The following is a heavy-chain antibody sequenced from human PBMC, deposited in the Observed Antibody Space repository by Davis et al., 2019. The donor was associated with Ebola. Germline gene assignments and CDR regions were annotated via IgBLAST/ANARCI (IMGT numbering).Heavy chain of an antibody. CDR1: GYTFTSYY. V-gene: IGHV1-46*01. CDR2: INPSGGST. D-gene: IGHD2-15*01. J-gene: IGHJ6*02. Sequence: ASVKVSCKASGYTFTSYYMHWVRQAPGQGLEWMGIINPSGGSTSYAQKFQGRVTMTRDTSTSTVYMELSSLRSEDTAVYYCARDSRWPAYYYYGMDVWGQGTTVTVSS. CDR3: ARDSRWPAYYYYGMDV.